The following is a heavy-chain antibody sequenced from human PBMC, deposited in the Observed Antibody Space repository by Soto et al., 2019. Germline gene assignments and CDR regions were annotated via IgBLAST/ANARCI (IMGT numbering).Heavy chain of an antibody. J-gene: IGHJ3*02. CDR2: ISSSSSYI. Sequence: PCCSLRLACAASGVTVSSYSMNWVRQTPGKGLEWVSSISSSSSYIYYADSVKGRFTISRDNAKNSLYLQMNSLRAEDTAVYYCARMIGSTTQRFDAFDIWGQGTMVTVS. CDR3: ARMIGSTTQRFDAFDI. V-gene: IGHV3-21*01. CDR1: GVTVSSYS. D-gene: IGHD1-1*01.